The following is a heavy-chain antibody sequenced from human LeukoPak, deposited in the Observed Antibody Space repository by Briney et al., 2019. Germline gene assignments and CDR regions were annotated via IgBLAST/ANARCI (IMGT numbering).Heavy chain of an antibody. Sequence: SETLSLTCAVYGGSFSGYYWSWIRQPPGKGLEWIGYIYYSGSTYYNPSLKSRVAISVDTSKNQFSLKLSSVTAADTAVYYCARPTLGWDAFDIWGQGTMVTVSS. CDR1: GGSFSGYY. V-gene: IGHV4-30-4*08. CDR2: IYYSGST. J-gene: IGHJ3*02. CDR3: ARPTLGWDAFDI. D-gene: IGHD7-27*01.